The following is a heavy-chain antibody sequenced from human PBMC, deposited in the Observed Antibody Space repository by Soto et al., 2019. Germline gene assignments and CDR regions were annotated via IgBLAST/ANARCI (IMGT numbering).Heavy chain of an antibody. CDR3: ARAGLDYGWFDP. V-gene: IGHV4-59*08. CDR1: CGSISSYY. CDR2: IYYSGST. J-gene: IGHJ5*02. D-gene: IGHD4-17*01. Sequence: NPSETLSLTCTVSCGSISSYYWSWIRQPPGKGLEWIGYIYYSGSTNYNPSLKSRVTISVDTSKNQFSLKLSPVTAADTAVYYCARAGLDYGWFDPWGQGTLVTVSS.